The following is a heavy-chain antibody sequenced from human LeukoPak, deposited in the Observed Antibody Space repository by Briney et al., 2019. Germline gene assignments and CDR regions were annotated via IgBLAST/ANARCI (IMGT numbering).Heavy chain of an antibody. J-gene: IGHJ5*02. CDR1: GYTFTSYG. D-gene: IGHD6-19*01. CDR2: ISAYNGNT. V-gene: IGHV1-18*01. Sequence: ASVKVSCKASGYTFTSYGISWVRQAPGQGLEWMGWISAYNGNTNYAQKFQGRVSMTTGTSTSTAYMELRGLRSDDTAMYYCARDVGITVADSFDPWGQGTLVTVSS. CDR3: ARDVGITVADSFDP.